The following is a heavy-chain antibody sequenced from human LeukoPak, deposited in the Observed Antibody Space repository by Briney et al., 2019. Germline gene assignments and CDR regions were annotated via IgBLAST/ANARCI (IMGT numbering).Heavy chain of an antibody. Sequence: PSETLSLTCAVYGGSFSGYYWSWIRQPPGKGLEWIGEINHSGSTNYNPSLKSRVTISVDTSKNQFSLKLSSVTAADTAVYYCARGDYYGSGSLIDYWGRGTLVTVSS. D-gene: IGHD3-10*01. CDR3: ARGDYYGSGSLIDY. V-gene: IGHV4-34*01. CDR1: GGSFSGYY. CDR2: INHSGST. J-gene: IGHJ4*02.